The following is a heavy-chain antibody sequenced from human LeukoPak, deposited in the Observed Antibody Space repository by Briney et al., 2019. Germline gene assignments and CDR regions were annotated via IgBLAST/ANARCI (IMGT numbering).Heavy chain of an antibody. CDR1: RGSTSNYY. D-gene: IGHD7-27*01. V-gene: IGHV4-59*01. Sequence: TSETLSLTCTVSRGSTSNYYWGWIRQPPGKGLEWIGFFSYSGSTNYNPSLKSRVTISVDTSKNQFSLKLTSVTAADTAVYYCARDGPGDVGFDYWGQGTLVTVSS. J-gene: IGHJ4*02. CDR3: ARDGPGDVGFDY. CDR2: FSYSGST.